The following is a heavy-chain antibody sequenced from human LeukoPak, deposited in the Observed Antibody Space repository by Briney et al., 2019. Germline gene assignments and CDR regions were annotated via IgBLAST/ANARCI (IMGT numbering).Heavy chain of an antibody. CDR2: INTNTGNP. CDR1: GYTFTTYA. J-gene: IGHJ3*02. Sequence: GASVKVSCKASGYTFTTYAINWVRQAPGQGLEWMGWINTNTGNPTYAQGFTGRFVFSLDTSVSTAYLRISSLKAEDTAIYYCARGLFIGYNAFYYQSFDIWGQGTMVSVSS. V-gene: IGHV7-4-1*02. D-gene: IGHD3/OR15-3a*01. CDR3: ARGLFIGYNAFYYQSFDI.